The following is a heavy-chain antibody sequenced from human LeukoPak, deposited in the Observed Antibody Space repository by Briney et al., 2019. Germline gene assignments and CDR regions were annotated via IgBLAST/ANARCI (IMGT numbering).Heavy chain of an antibody. V-gene: IGHV1-24*01. Sequence: ASVKVSCKVSGYTLTELSMHWVRQAPGKGPEWMGGFDPEDGETIYAQKFQGRVTMTEDTSTDTAYMELSSLRSEDTAVYYCAIAHKGFLSPMRYDMDVWGKGTTVTVSS. CDR3: AIAHKGFLSPMRYDMDV. D-gene: IGHD3-3*02. CDR1: GYTLTELS. J-gene: IGHJ6*04. CDR2: FDPEDGET.